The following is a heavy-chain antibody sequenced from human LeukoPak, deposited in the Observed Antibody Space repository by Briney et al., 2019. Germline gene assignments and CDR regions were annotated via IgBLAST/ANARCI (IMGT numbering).Heavy chain of an antibody. Sequence: SETLSLTCTVSGGSISSSSYYWGWIRQPPGKGLEWIGSIYYSGSTYYNPSLKSRVTISVDTSKNQFSLKLSSVTAADTAVYYCARGKGLSFFDYWGQGTLVTVSS. CDR2: IYYSGST. D-gene: IGHD4/OR15-4a*01. CDR3: ARGKGLSFFDY. CDR1: GGSISSSSYY. V-gene: IGHV4-39*07. J-gene: IGHJ4*02.